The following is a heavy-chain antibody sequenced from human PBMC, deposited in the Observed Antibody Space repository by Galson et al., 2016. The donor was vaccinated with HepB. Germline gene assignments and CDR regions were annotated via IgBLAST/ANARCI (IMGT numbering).Heavy chain of an antibody. Sequence: SLRLSCAASGFTFSNYSLNWVRQAPGKGLEWVSSISSSSTYIYYADSVKGRFTISRDNSKNTLFLQMNTLRAEDTAVYYCARGVYGDHGWFDYWGQGTLVTVSS. CDR1: GFTFSNYS. V-gene: IGHV3-21*01. J-gene: IGHJ4*02. CDR2: ISSSSTYI. CDR3: ARGVYGDHGWFDY. D-gene: IGHD4-17*01.